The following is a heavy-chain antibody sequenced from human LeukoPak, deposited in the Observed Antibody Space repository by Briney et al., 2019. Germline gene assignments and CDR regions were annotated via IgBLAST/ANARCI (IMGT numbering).Heavy chain of an antibody. Sequence: SETLSLTCAVYGGPFSGFYWSWVRQPPGKGLEGIGEINHSGSTHYNPSFKSRVTILVDTSRNQLSLKLTSVTAADTAVYYCARGPDSGSHFAWFDPWGQGTLVTVSS. V-gene: IGHV4-34*01. J-gene: IGHJ5*02. CDR3: ARGPDSGSHFAWFDP. CDR1: GGPFSGFY. D-gene: IGHD3-10*01. CDR2: INHSGST.